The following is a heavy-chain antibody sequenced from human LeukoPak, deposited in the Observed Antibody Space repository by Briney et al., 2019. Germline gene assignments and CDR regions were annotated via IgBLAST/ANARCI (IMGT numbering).Heavy chain of an antibody. V-gene: IGHV3-9*01. J-gene: IGHJ4*02. Sequence: GGSLRLSCAASGFTFDDYAMHWVRQAPGKGLERVSGISWNSGSIGYADSVKGRFTISRDNAKNSLYLQMNSLRAEDTALYYCAKFSPLLDYWGQGTLVTVSS. CDR3: AKFSPLLDY. CDR1: GFTFDDYA. CDR2: ISWNSGSI.